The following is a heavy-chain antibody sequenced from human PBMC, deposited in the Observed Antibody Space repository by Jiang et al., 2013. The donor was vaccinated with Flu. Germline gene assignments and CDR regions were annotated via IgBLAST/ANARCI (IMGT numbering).Heavy chain of an antibody. D-gene: IGHD2-21*01. Sequence: GLVQPGRSLRLSCTASGFTFGDYAMSWFRQAPGKGLEWVGFIRSKAYGGTTEYAASVKGRFTISRDDSKSIAYLQMNSLKTEDTAVYYCTVNQIVGVVSNIVVGSFDYWGQGTLVTVSS. CDR3: TVNQIVGVVSNIVVGSFDY. J-gene: IGHJ4*02. V-gene: IGHV3-49*03. CDR1: GFTFGDYA. CDR2: IRSKAYGGTT.